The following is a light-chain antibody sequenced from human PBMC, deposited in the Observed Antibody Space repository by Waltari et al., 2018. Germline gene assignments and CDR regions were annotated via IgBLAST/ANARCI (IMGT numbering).Light chain of an antibody. J-gene: IGKJ4*01. Sequence: EIVLTQHTGTRSLSPGARATRSCRASQSVSSNFLAWYQKKPGQAPRLLIYGASSRATGIPDRVSGSGSGTDFTLTISRLEPEDFAVYYCQQYGSSPLTFGGGTKVEIK. V-gene: IGKV3-20*01. CDR1: QSVSSNF. CDR2: GAS. CDR3: QQYGSSPLT.